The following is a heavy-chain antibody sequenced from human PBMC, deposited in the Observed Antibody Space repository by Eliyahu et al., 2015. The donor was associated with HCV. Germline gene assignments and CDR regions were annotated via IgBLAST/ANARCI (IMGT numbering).Heavy chain of an antibody. D-gene: IGHD3-22*01. CDR3: ARGIVSAFDI. J-gene: IGHJ3*02. Sequence: QVQLQQSGPGLVKPSQTLXLXCXISGXSVSRDSVAWNWIRXSPSRGLEWLGRTYYMSKWYNDYALSVKSRITINPDTSRNQFSLQLNSVTPDDTAVYYCARGIVSAFDIWGQGTMVTVFS. V-gene: IGHV6-1*01. CDR2: TYYMSKWYN. CDR1: GXSVSRDSVA.